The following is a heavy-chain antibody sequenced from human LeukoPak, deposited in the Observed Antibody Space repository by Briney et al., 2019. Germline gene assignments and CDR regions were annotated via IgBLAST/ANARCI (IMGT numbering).Heavy chain of an antibody. V-gene: IGHV4-34*01. CDR3: AREHIESLFDY. J-gene: IGHJ4*02. CDR2: INHSGST. Sequence: SETLSLTCAVYGGSFSGYYWSWIRQPPGKGLEWIGEINHSGSTNYNPSLKSRVTISVDTSKNQFSLKLSSVTAADTAVYYCAREHIESLFDYWGQGTLVTVSS. CDR1: GGSFSGYY.